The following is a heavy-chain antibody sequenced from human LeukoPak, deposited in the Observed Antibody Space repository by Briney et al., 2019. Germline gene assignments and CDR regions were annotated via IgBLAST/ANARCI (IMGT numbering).Heavy chain of an antibody. V-gene: IGHV4-59*01. CDR2: IYYSGST. CDR1: GGSISSYY. D-gene: IGHD5-24*01. J-gene: IGHJ4*02. CDR3: ARDGGGYNHFDY. Sequence: SETLSLTCTVSGGSISSYYWSWIRQPPGKGLEWIGYIYYSGSTNYNPSPKSRVTISVDTSKNQFSLKLSSVTAADTAVYYCARDGGGYNHFDYWGQGTLVTVSS.